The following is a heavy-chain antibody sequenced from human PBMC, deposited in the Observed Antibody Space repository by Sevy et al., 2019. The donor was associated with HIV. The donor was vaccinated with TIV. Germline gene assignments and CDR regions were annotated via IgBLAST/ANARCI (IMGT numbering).Heavy chain of an antibody. V-gene: IGHV1-18*01. CDR3: ARDRNNYDSSGYPKGMDV. Sequence: VSVKVSCKASGYTFTRYGISWVRQAPGQGLEWMGWISAYNDYTNYVQKLQGRVTMTTDTSTSIAYLELRSLRSDDTAVYYCARDRNNYDSSGYPKGMDVWGQGTTVTVSS. CDR1: GYTFTRYG. CDR2: ISAYNDYT. D-gene: IGHD3-22*01. J-gene: IGHJ6*02.